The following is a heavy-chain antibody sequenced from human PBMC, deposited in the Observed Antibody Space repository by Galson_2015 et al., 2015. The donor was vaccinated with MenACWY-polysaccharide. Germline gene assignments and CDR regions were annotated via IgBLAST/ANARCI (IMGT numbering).Heavy chain of an antibody. J-gene: IGHJ4*02. Sequence: SLRLSCAASGFSFSSYSMTWVRQAPGKGLEWLSYITLTGDPKMYADSVKGRFTISRDNAKNSLYLQMNNLRAEDTAVYYCASRGVVTPYSLDYWGQGTLVSVSS. CDR1: GFSFSSYS. V-gene: IGHV3-48*01. CDR2: ITLTGDPK. D-gene: IGHD2-15*01. CDR3: ASRGVVTPYSLDY.